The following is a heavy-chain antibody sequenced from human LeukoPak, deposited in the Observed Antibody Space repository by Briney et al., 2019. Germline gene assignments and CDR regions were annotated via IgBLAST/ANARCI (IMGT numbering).Heavy chain of an antibody. V-gene: IGHV1-18*04. CDR2: ISANNGET. J-gene: IGHJ4*02. D-gene: IGHD6-13*01. Sequence: GASVMVSCKASGYTFTNYGISWVRQAPGQGLEWMAWISANNGETRYAQNLQGRLTMTTDTSTSTAYMELRSLRPDDTAVYYCARGKTPAAAGTSPFDYWGQGSLVTVSS. CDR1: GYTFTNYG. CDR3: ARGKTPAAAGTSPFDY.